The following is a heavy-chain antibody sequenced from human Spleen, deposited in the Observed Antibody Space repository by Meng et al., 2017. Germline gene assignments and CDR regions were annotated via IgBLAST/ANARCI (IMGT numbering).Heavy chain of an antibody. CDR2: INPDGNTP. CDR1: GFTFSGHW. Sequence: GGSLRLSCAASGFTFSGHWMHWVRHAPGQGLVWVSRINPDGNTPTSADSVKGRFTISRHNAKSTLYLQLNSLRTEDTAIYYCARGPITVAGTLDYWGQGTLVTVSS. D-gene: IGHD6-19*01. J-gene: IGHJ4*02. V-gene: IGHV3-74*01. CDR3: ARGPITVAGTLDY.